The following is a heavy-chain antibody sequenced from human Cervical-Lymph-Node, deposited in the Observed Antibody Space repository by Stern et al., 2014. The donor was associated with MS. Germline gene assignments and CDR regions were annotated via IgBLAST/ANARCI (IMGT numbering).Heavy chain of an antibody. V-gene: IGHV7-4-1*02. Sequence: VQLVESGSELKKPGASVTVSCKASGYTFISYAMNWVRQAPGQGVEWMGWINTNTGNPTFAQAFTGRFVFSLDTSVSTAYLQINNLKAEDTAVYYCARGDKSGATAELDYWGQGTLVTVSS. CDR1: GYTFISYA. J-gene: IGHJ4*02. D-gene: IGHD4-17*01. CDR3: ARGDKSGATAELDY. CDR2: INTNTGNP.